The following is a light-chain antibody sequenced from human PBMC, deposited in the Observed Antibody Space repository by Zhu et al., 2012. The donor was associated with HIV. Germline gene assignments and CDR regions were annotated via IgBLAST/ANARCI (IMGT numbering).Light chain of an antibody. J-gene: IGKJ4*01. Sequence: DIRMTQSPSTVSASVGDRVTITCRANQSISPWLAWDQQKPGKAPKLLIYKASSLESGVPSRFSGSGSGTEFTLTISSLQPDDFATYYCQQYHSYPLTFGGGTKVE. CDR3: QQYHSYPLT. CDR1: QSISPW. CDR2: KAS. V-gene: IGKV1-5*03.